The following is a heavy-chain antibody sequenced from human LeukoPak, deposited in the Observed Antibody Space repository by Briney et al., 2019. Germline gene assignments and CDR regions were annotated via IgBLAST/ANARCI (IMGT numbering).Heavy chain of an antibody. D-gene: IGHD6-19*01. CDR2: ISSLSGTI. V-gene: IGHV3-48*01. CDR3: TRAGSGWTAIDY. Sequence: GGSLRLSCVASGFTFSSYSMNWVRQAPGEGLEWVSYISSLSGTIYYADSVKGRFTISRDNAKNSLYLQMDSLRAEDTAVYYCTRAGSGWTAIDYWGQGTLVTVSS. J-gene: IGHJ4*02. CDR1: GFTFSSYS.